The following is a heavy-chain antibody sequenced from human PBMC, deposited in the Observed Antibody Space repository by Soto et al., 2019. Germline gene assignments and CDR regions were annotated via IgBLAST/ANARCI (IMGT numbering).Heavy chain of an antibody. V-gene: IGHV1-69*12. Sequence: QVQLVQSGAEVKKPGSSVKVSCKASGGTFSSYAISWVRQAPGQGLEWMGGIIPIFGTANYAQKFQGRGTITAEGSTSPACMALSSLRSEDTAVYYCARGMYSGGHGFDYWGQGTLVTVSS. CDR2: IIPIFGTA. D-gene: IGHD2-15*01. CDR1: GGTFSSYA. J-gene: IGHJ4*02. CDR3: ARGMYSGGHGFDY.